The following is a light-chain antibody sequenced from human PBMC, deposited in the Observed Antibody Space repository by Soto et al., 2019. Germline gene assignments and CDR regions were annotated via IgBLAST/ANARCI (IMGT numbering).Light chain of an antibody. V-gene: IGKV3-15*01. CDR3: QQYDDWPWT. Sequence: IVLTQSPGTLSLSPGERATLSCRASQSVSSSYLAWYQQKPGQTPRLLIYDTSARATGVPARFSGSRSGPEFTLSISSLQSEDFAVYYCQQYDDWPWTFGHGTKVDIK. J-gene: IGKJ1*01. CDR1: QSVSSSY. CDR2: DTS.